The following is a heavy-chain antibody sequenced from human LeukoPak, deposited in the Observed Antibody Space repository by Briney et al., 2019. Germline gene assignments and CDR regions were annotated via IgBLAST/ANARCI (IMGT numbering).Heavy chain of an antibody. CDR3: ARRAGAYSHPYDY. D-gene: IGHD4/OR15-4a*01. Sequence: PGGSLRLSCAVSGFTVSSNSMSWVRQAPGKGLEWVSFIYSSVTHYSDSVKGRFTISRDNSKNTLFLQMNSLRAEDTAVYYCARRAGAYSHPYDYWGQGTLVTVSS. J-gene: IGHJ4*02. V-gene: IGHV3-53*01. CDR2: IYSSVT. CDR1: GFTVSSNS.